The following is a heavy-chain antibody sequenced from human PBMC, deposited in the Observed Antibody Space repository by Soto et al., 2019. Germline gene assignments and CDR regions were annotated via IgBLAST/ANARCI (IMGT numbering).Heavy chain of an antibody. CDR3: ARDAQQLVRGDYFDY. V-gene: IGHV3-30-3*01. CDR2: ISYDGSNK. CDR1: GFTFSSYA. D-gene: IGHD6-13*01. Sequence: GGSLRLSCAASGFTFSSYAMHWVRQAPGKGLEWVAVISYDGSNKYYADSVKGRFTISRDNSKNTLYLQMNSLRAEDTAVYYCARDAQQLVRGDYFDYWGQGTLVTVSS. J-gene: IGHJ4*02.